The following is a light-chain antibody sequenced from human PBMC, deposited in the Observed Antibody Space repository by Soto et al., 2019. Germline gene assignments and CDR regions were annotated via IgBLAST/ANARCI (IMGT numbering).Light chain of an antibody. CDR2: DAF. Sequence: EIVLTQSPATLSLSPGERATLSCRASQSVGSYFAWYQQKPGQAPRLLIYDAFSRATGIPARFSGSGSGTDFTLTISSLEPEDFAVYFCQQRSNWPLTFGGGTMVEIK. CDR3: QQRSNWPLT. V-gene: IGKV3-11*01. CDR1: QSVGSY. J-gene: IGKJ4*01.